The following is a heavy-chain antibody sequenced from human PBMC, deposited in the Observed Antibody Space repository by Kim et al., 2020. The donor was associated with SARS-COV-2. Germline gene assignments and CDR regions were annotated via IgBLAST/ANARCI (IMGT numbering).Heavy chain of an antibody. D-gene: IGHD2-2*01. J-gene: IGHJ4*02. CDR2: VYYRGST. Sequence: SETLSRTCNVSGDSISSSTYYWGWIPQPPGQELEWIGTVYYRGSTYYNPSLKSRFTISVDTSKNQFSLNLTSVTATDTAIYYCAIRTAADYFFDSWGQGTLVTVSS. CDR1: GDSISSSTYY. V-gene: IGHV4-39*01. CDR3: AIRTAADYFFDS.